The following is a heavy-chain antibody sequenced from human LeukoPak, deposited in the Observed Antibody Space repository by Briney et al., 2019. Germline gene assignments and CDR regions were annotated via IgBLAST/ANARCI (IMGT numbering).Heavy chain of an antibody. Sequence: GESLKISCKGSGYSFTSYWIGWVRQMPGKGLEWMGIIYPGDSDTRYSPSFQGQVTISADKSISTAYLQWSSLKASDTAMYYCARSAPTAYYGSGRGIGFDPWGQGTPVTVSS. CDR3: ARSAPTAYYGSGRGIGFDP. J-gene: IGHJ5*02. CDR1: GYSFTSYW. D-gene: IGHD3-10*01. V-gene: IGHV5-51*01. CDR2: IYPGDSDT.